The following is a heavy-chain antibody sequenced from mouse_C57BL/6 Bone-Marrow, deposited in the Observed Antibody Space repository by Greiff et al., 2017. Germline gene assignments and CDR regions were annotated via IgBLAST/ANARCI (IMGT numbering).Heavy chain of an antibody. V-gene: IGHV5-15*01. Sequence: EVQLVESGGGLVQPGGSLKLSCAASGFTFSDYGMAWVRQAPRKGPEWVAFISNLAYSIYYADTVTGRFTISRENAKNTLYLEMSSLRSEDTAMYYCARQDYGSSFAYWGQGTLVTVSA. CDR2: ISNLAYSI. CDR3: ARQDYGSSFAY. D-gene: IGHD1-1*01. J-gene: IGHJ3*01. CDR1: GFTFSDYG.